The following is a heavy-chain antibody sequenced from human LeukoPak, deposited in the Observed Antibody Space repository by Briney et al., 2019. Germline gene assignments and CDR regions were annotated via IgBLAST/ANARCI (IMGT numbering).Heavy chain of an antibody. J-gene: IGHJ4*02. Sequence: SETLSLTCAVYGGPFGVYYWSWVRQPPGKGLEWSGEINHSGSTNYNPSLKSRVTISVDTSKNHFSLKLSSVTVADTAVYYCAGPGAGDLDYWGQGTLVTVSS. D-gene: IGHD3-10*01. V-gene: IGHV4-34*01. CDR3: AGPGAGDLDY. CDR2: INHSGST. CDR1: GGPFGVYY.